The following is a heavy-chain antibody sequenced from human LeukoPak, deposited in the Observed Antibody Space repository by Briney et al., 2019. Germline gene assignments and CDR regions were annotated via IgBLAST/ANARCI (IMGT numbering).Heavy chain of an antibody. D-gene: IGHD2-8*01. CDR2: ISWNSGSI. Sequence: GRSLRLSCAASGFTFDDYAMHWVRQAPGKGLEWVSGISWNSGSIGYADSVKGRFTISRENAKNSLYLQMNGLRAEDTALYYCAKYGDCTNGVCNDYWGQGTLVTVSS. CDR3: AKYGDCTNGVCNDY. J-gene: IGHJ4*02. V-gene: IGHV3-9*01. CDR1: GFTFDDYA.